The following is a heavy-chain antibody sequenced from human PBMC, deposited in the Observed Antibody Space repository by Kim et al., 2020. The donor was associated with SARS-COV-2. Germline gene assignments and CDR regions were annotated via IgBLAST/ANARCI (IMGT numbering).Heavy chain of an antibody. Sequence: GGSLRLSCAASGFTFSSYSMNWVRQAPGKGLEWVSSISSSSSYIYYADSVKGRFTISRDNAKNSLYLQMNSLRAEDTAVYYCARDRGIKTYYYYGMDVWGQGTTVTVSS. D-gene: IGHD2-21*01. J-gene: IGHJ6*02. CDR1: GFTFSSYS. CDR2: ISSSSSYI. CDR3: ARDRGIKTYYYYGMDV. V-gene: IGHV3-21*01.